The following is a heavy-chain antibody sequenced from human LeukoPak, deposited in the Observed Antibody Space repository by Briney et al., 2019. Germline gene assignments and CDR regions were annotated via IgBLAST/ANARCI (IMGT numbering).Heavy chain of an antibody. CDR1: GYTFTSYG. CDR3: ALRRDGYNRVDAFDI. CDR2: ISAYNGNT. J-gene: IGHJ3*02. D-gene: IGHD5-24*01. V-gene: IGHV1-18*01. Sequence: ASVKVSCKASGYTFTSYGISWVRQAPGQGLEWMGWISAYNGNTNYAQKLQGRVTMTTDTSTSTAYMELRSLRSDDTAVYYCALRRDGYNRVDAFDIWGQGTMVTVSS.